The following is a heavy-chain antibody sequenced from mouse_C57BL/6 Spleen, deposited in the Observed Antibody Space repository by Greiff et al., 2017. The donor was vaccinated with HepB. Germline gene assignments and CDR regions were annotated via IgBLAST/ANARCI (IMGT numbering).Heavy chain of an antibody. J-gene: IGHJ2*01. CDR3: ARHESDYYGSSFDY. V-gene: IGHV5-6*01. CDR2: ISSGGSYT. Sequence: EVKVVESGGDLVKPGGSLKLSCAASGFTFSSYGMSWVRQTPDKRLEWVATISSGGSYTYYPDSVKGRFTISRDNAKNTVYLQMSSLKSEDTAMYYCARHESDYYGSSFDYWGQGTTLTVSS. D-gene: IGHD1-1*01. CDR1: GFTFSSYG.